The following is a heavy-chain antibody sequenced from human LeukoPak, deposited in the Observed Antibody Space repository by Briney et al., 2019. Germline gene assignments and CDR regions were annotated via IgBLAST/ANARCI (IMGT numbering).Heavy chain of an antibody. CDR3: ATDRVGALDS. D-gene: IGHD1-26*01. V-gene: IGHV3-74*01. CDR2: ISSDGSSS. J-gene: IGHJ4*02. Sequence: QPGGSLRLSCAASGFTFSNFWMHWVRQAPGKGLVWVSRISSDGSSSKYADSVQGRFTISRDNAKNTLYLQMNSLRAEDRAVYFCATDRVGALDSWGQGTLVTVSS. CDR1: GFTFSNFW.